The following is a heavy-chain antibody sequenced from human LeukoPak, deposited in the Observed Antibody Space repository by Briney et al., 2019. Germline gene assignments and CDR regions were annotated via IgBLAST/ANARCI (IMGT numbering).Heavy chain of an antibody. J-gene: IGHJ4*02. Sequence: APVKVSCKASGYTFTCYYMHWVRQAPGQGGEWRGWINPNSGGTYYAQKFQGRVTMTSDTSISSAYMELSRLRSDDRAVYYCARDLYGGTSATFDYWGQGTLVTVSS. CDR2: INPNSGGT. D-gene: IGHD4-23*01. CDR3: ARDLYGGTSATFDY. V-gene: IGHV1-2*02. CDR1: GYTFTCYY.